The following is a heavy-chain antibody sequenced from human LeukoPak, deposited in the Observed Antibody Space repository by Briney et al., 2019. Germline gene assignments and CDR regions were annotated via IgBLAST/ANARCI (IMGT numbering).Heavy chain of an antibody. D-gene: IGHD1-26*01. CDR2: ISSSSTI. CDR1: GFTFSSYN. Sequence: PGGSLRLSCAASGFTFSSYNMNWVRQAPGKGLEWVSYISSSSTIYYADSVKGRFTISRDNAKNSLYLQMNSLRAEDTAVYYCASGSYSKYYFDYWGQGTLVTVSS. J-gene: IGHJ4*02. CDR3: ASGSYSKYYFDY. V-gene: IGHV3-48*04.